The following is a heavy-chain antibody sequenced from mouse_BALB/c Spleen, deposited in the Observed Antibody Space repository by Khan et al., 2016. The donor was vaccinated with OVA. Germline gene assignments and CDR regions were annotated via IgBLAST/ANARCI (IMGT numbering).Heavy chain of an antibody. Sequence: EVKLLESGPGLVKPSQSLSLTCTVTGYSITSDYAWNWIRQFPGNKLEWMGYISYSGSTSSNPSLKSRISITRDTSKNQFFLQLNSVTTEDTATYYCARSPPVGDLWFAYWGQGTLVTVSA. J-gene: IGHJ3*01. V-gene: IGHV3-2*02. D-gene: IGHD3-3*01. CDR1: GYSITSDYA. CDR3: ARSPPVGDLWFAY. CDR2: ISYSGST.